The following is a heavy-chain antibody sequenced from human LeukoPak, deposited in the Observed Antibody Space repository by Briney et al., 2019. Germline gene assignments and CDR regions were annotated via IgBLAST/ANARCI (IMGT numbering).Heavy chain of an antibody. J-gene: IGHJ6*02. Sequence: GGSLRLSCAASGFTFSDYYMSWIRQAPGKGLEWVSYISSSGSTIYYADSVKGRFTISKDNAKNSLYLQMNSLRAEDTAVYYCARERVAAAGRYYYYYYGMDVWGQGTTVTVSS. CDR2: ISSSGSTI. V-gene: IGHV3-11*01. D-gene: IGHD6-13*01. CDR1: GFTFSDYY. CDR3: ARERVAAAGRYYYYYYGMDV.